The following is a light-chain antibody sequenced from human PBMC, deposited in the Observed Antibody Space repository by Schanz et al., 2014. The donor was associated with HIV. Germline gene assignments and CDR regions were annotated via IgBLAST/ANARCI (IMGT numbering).Light chain of an antibody. J-gene: IGKJ3*01. CDR1: QSVRSY. Sequence: DIVLTQSPATLSLSPGERATLSCRASQSVRSYLAWYQQKPGQAPRLLISDTSNRATGIPARFSGSGSGTDFTLIISSLEPEDFAVYYCQHYGSSFGPGTKVDIK. CDR3: QHYGSS. V-gene: IGKV3-11*01. CDR2: DTS.